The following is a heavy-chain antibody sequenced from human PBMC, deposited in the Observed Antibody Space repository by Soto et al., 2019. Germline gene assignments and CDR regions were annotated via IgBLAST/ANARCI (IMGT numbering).Heavy chain of an antibody. J-gene: IGHJ4*02. D-gene: IGHD4-17*01. CDR3: ARDGSTGIDY. CDR2: ISLGGTTV. V-gene: IGHV3-48*01. Sequence: GESLKISCAASGFTFRNYNMNWVRQAPGKGLEWVAHISLGGTTVDYSDSVKGRFTISRDDAENSLFLQMNSLRAEDTAVYYCARDGSTGIDYWGQGTLVTVSS. CDR1: GFTFRNYN.